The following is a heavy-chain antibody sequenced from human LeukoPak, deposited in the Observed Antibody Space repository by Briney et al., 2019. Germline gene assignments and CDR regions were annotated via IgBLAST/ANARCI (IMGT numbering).Heavy chain of an antibody. Sequence: GGSLRLSCAASGFTFSNYAMSWGRQATGKGLEWVSGISASGGSTYYADYVKGRFTISRDSSKNTLYLQMNSLRAEDTAVYFCAKGSYGYVLYFDSWGQGALVTVSS. CDR1: GFTFSNYA. V-gene: IGHV3-23*01. CDR2: ISASGGST. J-gene: IGHJ4*02. CDR3: AKGSYGYVLYFDS. D-gene: IGHD5-18*01.